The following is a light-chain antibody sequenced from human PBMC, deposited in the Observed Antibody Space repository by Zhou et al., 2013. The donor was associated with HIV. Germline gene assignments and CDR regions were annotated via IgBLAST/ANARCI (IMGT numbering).Light chain of an antibody. J-gene: IGLJ1*01. CDR1: SSDVGRYNR. CDR3: SSFTSSTTYV. Sequence: QSALTQPASVSGSPGQSIAISCTGTSSDVGRYNRVSWHQCHPGKAPKLLIYDVSKRPSGVSDRFSGSKSYTTASLIISGLQAEDEADYYCSSFTSSTTYVFGTGTRVTV. V-gene: IGLV2-14*03. CDR2: DVS.